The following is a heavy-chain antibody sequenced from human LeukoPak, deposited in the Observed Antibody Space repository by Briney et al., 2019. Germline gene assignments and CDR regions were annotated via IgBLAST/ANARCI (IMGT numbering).Heavy chain of an antibody. J-gene: IGHJ2*01. CDR3: ANSDSSGYPRYFDL. CDR2: ISGRGGGT. D-gene: IGHD3-22*01. CDR1: GFTFSTYA. Sequence: GGSLRLSCAASGFTFSTYAMSWVRQAPGKGLEWVSAISGRGGGTYYADSVKGRFTISSDNSNQTLYLQMNSLRDEDTAVYYCANSDSSGYPRYFDLWGRGTLVTVSS. V-gene: IGHV3-23*01.